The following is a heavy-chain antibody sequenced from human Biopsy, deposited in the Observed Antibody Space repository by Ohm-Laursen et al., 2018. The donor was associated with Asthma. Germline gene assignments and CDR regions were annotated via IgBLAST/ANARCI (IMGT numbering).Heavy chain of an antibody. CDR3: ARVDVVATIIDY. V-gene: IGHV6-1*01. Sequence: SQTLSLTCAVSGDSVSNTRAVWSWIRQSPSRGLEWLGRTYYRSTWSTDYTVSLKSRMSIVPDTSKNHVSLQLNSVTPEDTAVYYCARVDVVATIIDYWGQGIPVTVSS. CDR1: GDSVSNTRAV. D-gene: IGHD5-12*01. CDR2: TYYRSTWST. J-gene: IGHJ4*02.